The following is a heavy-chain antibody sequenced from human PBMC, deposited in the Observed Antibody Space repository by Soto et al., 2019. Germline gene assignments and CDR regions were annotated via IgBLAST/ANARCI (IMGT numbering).Heavy chain of an antibody. CDR1: GGSISSHY. J-gene: IGHJ4*02. CDR3: ARLDGYQHYLDY. CDR2: IYYSGGT. V-gene: IGHV4-59*08. Sequence: SETLSLTCTVSGGSISSHYWSWIRQPPGQGLEWIGYIYYSGGTNYNPSLKSRVTISVDTSKSQFSLRLSSVTAADTAVYFCARLDGYQHYLDYWGQGALVTVSS. D-gene: IGHD5-12*01.